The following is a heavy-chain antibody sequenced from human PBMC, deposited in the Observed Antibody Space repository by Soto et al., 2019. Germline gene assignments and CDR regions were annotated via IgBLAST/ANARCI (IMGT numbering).Heavy chain of an antibody. D-gene: IGHD5-12*01. V-gene: IGHV1-2*02. CDR1: RYTFTDYY. Sequence: ASVKVSCKASRYTFTDYYVHWVRQSPGQGLEWMGWINADSGVTKFPQKFQGRVIMTRDTSISTVYMELSRLTSDDTAVYYCARAGLTTLELATIYWGQGTQVTVSS. CDR3: ARAGLTTLELATIY. J-gene: IGHJ4*02. CDR2: INADSGVT.